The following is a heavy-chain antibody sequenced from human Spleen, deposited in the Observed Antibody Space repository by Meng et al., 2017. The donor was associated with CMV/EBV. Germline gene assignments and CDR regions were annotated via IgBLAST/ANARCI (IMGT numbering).Heavy chain of an antibody. V-gene: IGHV1-69*10. CDR2: IIPILGIA. CDR1: GDTFSNYA. Sequence: SVKFSCKASGDTFSNYAISWVRQAPGQGLEWMGGIIPILGIAHYMEKFEDRVKFSADKSTTTAYMEVNSLTSEDTAVYYCARGYHYDRSGYYVPNFDFWGRGTLVTVSS. J-gene: IGHJ4*02. D-gene: IGHD3-22*01. CDR3: ARGYHYDRSGYYVPNFDF.